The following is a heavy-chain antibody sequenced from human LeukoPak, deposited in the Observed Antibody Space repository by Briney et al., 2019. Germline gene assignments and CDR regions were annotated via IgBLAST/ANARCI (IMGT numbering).Heavy chain of an antibody. J-gene: IGHJ4*02. CDR2: IIPIFGTA. V-gene: IGHV1-69*13. CDR3: ASDSGGSYYDILTGYNY. CDR1: GGTFSSYA. D-gene: IGHD3-9*01. Sequence: ASVKVSCKASGGTFSSYAISWVRQAPGQGLEWMRGIIPIFGTANYAQKFQGRVTITADESTSTAYMELSSLRSEDTAVYYCASDSGGSYYDILTGYNYWGQGTLVTVSS.